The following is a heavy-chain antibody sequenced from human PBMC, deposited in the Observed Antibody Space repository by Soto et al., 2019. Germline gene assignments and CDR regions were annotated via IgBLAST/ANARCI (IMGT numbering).Heavy chain of an antibody. CDR3: TRDLSSSSTYYYYGMDV. V-gene: IGHV3-49*03. CDR1: GFTFGDYA. D-gene: IGHD6-6*01. Sequence: GGSLRLSCTASGFTFGDYAMSWFRQAPGKGLVWVGFIRSKAYGGTTEYAASVKGRFTISRDDSKSIAYLQMNSLKTEDTAVYYCTRDLSSSSTYYYYGMDVWGKGTTVTVSS. CDR2: IRSKAYGGTT. J-gene: IGHJ6*04.